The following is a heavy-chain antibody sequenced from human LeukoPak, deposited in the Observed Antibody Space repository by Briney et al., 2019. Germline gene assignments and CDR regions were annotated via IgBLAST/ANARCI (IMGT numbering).Heavy chain of an antibody. V-gene: IGHV5-51*01. J-gene: IGHJ4*02. CDR2: IYPGDSDT. CDR3: ARLHGSGIVGAPGDY. Sequence: GESLKISCKGSGYSFTSYWIGWVRQMPGKGLEWMGIIYPGDSDTRYSPSFQGQVTISADKSISTAYLQWSSLKASDTAMYYCARLHGSGIVGAPGDYWGQGTLVTVSS. D-gene: IGHD1-26*01. CDR1: GYSFTSYW.